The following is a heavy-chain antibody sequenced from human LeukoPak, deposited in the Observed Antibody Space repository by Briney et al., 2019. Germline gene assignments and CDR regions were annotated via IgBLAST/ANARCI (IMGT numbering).Heavy chain of an antibody. CDR3: ARATMVRGVVIYLFDI. D-gene: IGHD3-10*01. CDR2: IYYSGST. J-gene: IGHJ3*02. CDR1: GGSISSYY. V-gene: IGHV4-59*08. Sequence: SETLSLTCTVSGGSISSYYWSWIRQPPGKGLEWIGYIYYSGSTYYNPSLKSRVTISVDTSKNQFSLKLSSVTAADTAVYYCARATMVRGVVIYLFDIWGQGTMVTVSS.